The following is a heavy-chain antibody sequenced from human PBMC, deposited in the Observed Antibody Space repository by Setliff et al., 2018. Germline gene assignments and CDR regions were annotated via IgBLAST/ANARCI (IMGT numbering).Heavy chain of an antibody. CDR1: GYPINTHY. CDR3: ARSPSSGAYWNPRPFYSDY. V-gene: IGHV4-4*08. CDR2: FYSFGSI. J-gene: IGHJ4*02. D-gene: IGHD1-26*01. Sequence: SETLSLTCTVSGYPINTHYWSWIRQPPGKELEWIGSFYSFGSIYYSPSLKNRVTISGDTSSNQFSLKLDSVTAADTALYYCARSPSSGAYWNPRPFYSDYWARGTLVTVSS.